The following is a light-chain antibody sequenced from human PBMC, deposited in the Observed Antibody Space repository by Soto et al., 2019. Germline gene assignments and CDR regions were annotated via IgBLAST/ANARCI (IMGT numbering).Light chain of an antibody. CDR3: QAWDSSADV. J-gene: IGLJ1*01. CDR1: KLGDKY. Sequence: SYELTQPPSVSVSPGQTASITCSGDKLGDKYACWYQQKPDQSPVLVIYQDSKRPSGIPERFSGSNSGNTATLTISGTQAMDEADYYCQAWDSSADVFGTGTKLTVL. CDR2: QDS. V-gene: IGLV3-1*01.